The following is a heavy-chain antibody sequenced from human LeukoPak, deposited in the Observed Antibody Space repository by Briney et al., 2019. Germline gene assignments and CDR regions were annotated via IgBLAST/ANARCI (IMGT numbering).Heavy chain of an antibody. V-gene: IGHV1-24*01. CDR3: ARGRDIVVVPAATDYYYYYMDV. D-gene: IGHD2-2*01. Sequence: ASVKVSCKVSGYTLTELSMHWVRQAPGKGLEWMGGFDPEDGETIYAQKLQGRVTMTTDTSTSTAYMELRSLRSDDTAVYYCARGRDIVVVPAATDYYYYYMDVWGKGTTVTVSS. CDR2: FDPEDGET. J-gene: IGHJ6*03. CDR1: GYTLTELS.